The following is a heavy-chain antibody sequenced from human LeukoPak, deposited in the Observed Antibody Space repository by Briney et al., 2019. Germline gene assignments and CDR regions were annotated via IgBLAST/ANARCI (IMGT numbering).Heavy chain of an antibody. J-gene: IGHJ4*02. CDR3: ARVMGYYGSADY. CDR2: ISSSSGYI. D-gene: IGHD3-10*01. Sequence: PGGSLRLSCAASGFTFSDYSMNWVRQAPGKGLGWVSSISSSSGYIYYADSVKGRFTISRDNAKNSLYLQMISLRAEDTAVYYCARVMGYYGSADYWGQGTLVTVSS. V-gene: IGHV3-21*01. CDR1: GFTFSDYS.